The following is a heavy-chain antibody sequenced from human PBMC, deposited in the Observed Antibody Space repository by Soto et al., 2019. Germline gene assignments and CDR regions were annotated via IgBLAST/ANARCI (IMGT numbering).Heavy chain of an antibody. J-gene: IGHJ4*02. CDR3: ARDHYYDSSGYYHAY. CDR1: GFTFSSYS. Sequence: PGGSLRLSCAASGFTFSSYSMNWVRQAPGKGLEWVSSISISSSYIYYADSVKGRFTISRDNAKNSLYLQMNSLRAEDTAVYYCARDHYYDSSGYYHAYWGQGTLVTVSS. D-gene: IGHD3-22*01. CDR2: ISISSSYI. V-gene: IGHV3-21*01.